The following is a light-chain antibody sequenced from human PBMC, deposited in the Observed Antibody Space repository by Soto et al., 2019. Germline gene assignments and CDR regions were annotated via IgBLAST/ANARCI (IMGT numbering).Light chain of an antibody. CDR3: QQYGSSPLIT. CDR2: GAS. V-gene: IGKV3-20*01. CDR1: QSVSSSY. Sequence: EIVLTQSPGTLSLSPGERATLSCRASQSVSSSYLAWYQQKPGQAPRVLIYGASSRATGIPDRFSGSGSGTDFTLTISRLETGDFAVYYCQQYGSSPLITFGQGTRLEIK. J-gene: IGKJ5*01.